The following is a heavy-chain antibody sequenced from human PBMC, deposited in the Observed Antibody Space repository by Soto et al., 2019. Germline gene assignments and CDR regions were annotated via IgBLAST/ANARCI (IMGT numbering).Heavy chain of an antibody. D-gene: IGHD5-18*01. CDR1: GFTISDAW. V-gene: IGHV3-15*01. Sequence: PGGSLRLSCAVSGFTISDAWMSWVRQAPGKGLEWVGRIKSKSDGGTIDHAAPVKGRFTISRDVSKNTLYLQMNSLKTEDTAVYYCPTAPGARVTPREVHDYRGQGTLVTVSS. CDR2: IKSKSDGGTI. CDR3: PTAPGARVTPREVHDY. J-gene: IGHJ4*02.